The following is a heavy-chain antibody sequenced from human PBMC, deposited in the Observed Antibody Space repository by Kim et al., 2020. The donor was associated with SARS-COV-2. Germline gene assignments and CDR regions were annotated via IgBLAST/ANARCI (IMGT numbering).Heavy chain of an antibody. CDR1: GFTFSSHA. CDR2: ISATGYSA. Sequence: GGSLRLSCAASGFTFSSHAMTWVRQAPGRGLEWVSVISATGYSADYADSVKGRLTFSRDNSANTLYLQMNNLRAEDTAVYYCARVNGAHYFDSSGYYRYYFDYWGQGTLVTVSS. D-gene: IGHD3-22*01. CDR3: ARVNGAHYFDSSGYYRYYFDY. J-gene: IGHJ4*02. V-gene: IGHV3-23*01.